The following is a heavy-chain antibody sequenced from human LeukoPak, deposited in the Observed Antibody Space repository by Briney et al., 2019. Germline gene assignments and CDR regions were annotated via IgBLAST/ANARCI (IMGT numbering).Heavy chain of an antibody. J-gene: IGHJ4*02. CDR3: ARVGAVSVLYYFHY. CDR2: IYYSGST. Sequence: SETLSLTCTVSGGSISSYYWSWIRQPPGKGLEWIGYIYYSGSTNYNPSLKSRVTISVDTSKNQFSLKLSSVTAADTAVYYCARVGAVSVLYYFHYWGQGTLVTVSS. V-gene: IGHV4-59*01. CDR1: GGSISSYY. D-gene: IGHD6-19*01.